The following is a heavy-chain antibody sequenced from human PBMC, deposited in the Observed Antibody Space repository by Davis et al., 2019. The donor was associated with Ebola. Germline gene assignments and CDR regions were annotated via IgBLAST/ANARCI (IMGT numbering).Heavy chain of an antibody. D-gene: IGHD5-18*01. CDR3: SREVRGGFSPMDL. CDR1: GFIFSSYV. CDR2: LGLSADT. J-gene: IGHJ6*04. V-gene: IGHV3-23*01. Sequence: GGSLRLSCAASGFIFSSYVMSWVRQAPGKGLEWVSTLGLSADTYYADSVKGRFTISRDNSKNTLYLQMNSLRAEDTAVYYCSREVRGGFSPMDLWGTGTTVTVSS.